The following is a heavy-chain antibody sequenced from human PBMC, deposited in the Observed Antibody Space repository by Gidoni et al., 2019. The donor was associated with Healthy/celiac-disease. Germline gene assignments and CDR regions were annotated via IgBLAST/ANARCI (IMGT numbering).Heavy chain of an antibody. J-gene: IGHJ6*02. CDR1: GFPFSSYS. Sequence: EVQLVESGGGLVKPGGSLRLSCAASGFPFSSYSMNWVRQAPGKGLEWVSAISSSSSYIYYADSVKGRFTISRDNAKNSLYLQMNSLRAEDTAVYYCARDPYYDIRSMDVWGQGTTVTVSS. D-gene: IGHD3-9*01. CDR2: ISSSSSYI. V-gene: IGHV3-21*01. CDR3: ARDPYYDIRSMDV.